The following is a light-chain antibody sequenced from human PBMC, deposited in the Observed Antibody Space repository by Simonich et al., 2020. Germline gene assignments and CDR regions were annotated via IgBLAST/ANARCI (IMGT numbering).Light chain of an antibody. CDR1: TGAVTSGHY. J-gene: IGLJ3*02. Sequence: QAVVTEEPSLTVSPGGTVTLTCGSSTGAVTSGHYPYWFQQKPGQAPRTLIYDTSNKHSWTPARFSGSLLGGKAALTLSGAQPEDEADYYCSSYTSSSTLVFGGGTKLTVL. V-gene: IGLV7-46*01. CDR2: DTS. CDR3: SSYTSSSTLV.